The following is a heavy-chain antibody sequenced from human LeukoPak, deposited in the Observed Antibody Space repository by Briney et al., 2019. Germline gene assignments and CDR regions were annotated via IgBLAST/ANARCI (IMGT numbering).Heavy chain of an antibody. CDR3: ARGRVNSFDF. V-gene: IGHV6-1*01. Sequence: SQTLSLTCAISGGSIYASGVAWNWTRQSPSRGLEWLGRTFYTSKWSNDYAVSMKGRITINADTSKNQFSLQLNSVTPEDTALYYCARGRVNSFDFWGQGTLVSVSS. CDR2: TFYTSKWSN. J-gene: IGHJ4*02. CDR1: GGSIYASGVA. D-gene: IGHD1/OR15-1a*01.